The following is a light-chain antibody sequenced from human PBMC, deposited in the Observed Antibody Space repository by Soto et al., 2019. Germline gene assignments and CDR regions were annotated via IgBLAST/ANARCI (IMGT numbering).Light chain of an antibody. Sequence: DIQMTQSPSTLSASVGDRVTITCRASQSISSWLAWYQQKPGKAPKVLIYKASRLESGVPSRFSGSGSGTEFTLTISSLQPDDFATYYCQQYNSYSRTFGGGTKVEIK. V-gene: IGKV1-5*03. CDR3: QQYNSYSRT. CDR2: KAS. J-gene: IGKJ4*01. CDR1: QSISSW.